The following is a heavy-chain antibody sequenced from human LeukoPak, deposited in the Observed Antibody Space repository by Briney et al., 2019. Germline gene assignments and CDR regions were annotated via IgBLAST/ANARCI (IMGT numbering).Heavy chain of an antibody. CDR2: ISSSSGSI. CDR3: ARQNGAGYYYYFDS. V-gene: IGHV3-48*01. D-gene: IGHD3-22*01. CDR1: GLTFSSYS. J-gene: IGHJ4*02. Sequence: GGSLRLSCAASGLTFSSYSMNWVRQAPGKGLEWVSYISSSSGSIYYADSVKGRFTISRDNAKNSLFLQMTSLRAEDAAVYYCARQNGAGYYYYFDSWGQGTQVTVSS.